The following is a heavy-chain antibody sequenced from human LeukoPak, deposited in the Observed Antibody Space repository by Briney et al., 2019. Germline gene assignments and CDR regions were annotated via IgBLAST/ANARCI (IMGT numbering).Heavy chain of an antibody. D-gene: IGHD2-2*01. CDR2: IKQDESEK. J-gene: IGHJ6*03. CDR3: ARMVFPYCTSTRCSDYYYYYMDV. Sequence: PGGSLRLSCAASGFTFSGYWMSWVRQAPGKGLEWVANIKQDESEKYYVDSVKGRFTISRDNAKKSLYLQMNSLRAEDTAVYYCARMVFPYCTSTRCSDYYYYYMDVWGKGTTVTVSS. V-gene: IGHV3-7*01. CDR1: GFTFSGYW.